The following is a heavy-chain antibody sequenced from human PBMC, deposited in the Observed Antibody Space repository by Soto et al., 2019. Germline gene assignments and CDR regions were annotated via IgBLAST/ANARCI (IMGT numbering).Heavy chain of an antibody. CDR3: ARGPVGSSFDY. J-gene: IGHJ4*02. CDR1: GFTFSSYS. V-gene: IGHV3-21*01. D-gene: IGHD1-26*01. Sequence: GSLRLSCAVSGFTFSSYSMNWVRQAPGKGLEWVSSISRSSSDIYYEDSVKGRFTSSRDNAKNSLYLQMNSLRAEDTAVYYCARGPVGSSFDYWGQGTLVTVSS. CDR2: ISRSSSDI.